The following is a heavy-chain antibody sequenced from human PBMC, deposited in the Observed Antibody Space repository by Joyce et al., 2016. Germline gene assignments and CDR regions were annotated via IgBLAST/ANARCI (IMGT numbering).Heavy chain of an antibody. V-gene: IGHV4-34*02. J-gene: IGHJ4*02. CDR2: ITNSGAT. Sequence: QVQLQQWGAGLLKTSETLSLTCAVYSGPFSGFFWSWVRQPPGKGLEWIGDITNSGATYYNPSIKSRLTMSVDTSRKEFSLKLSSVTVADTAIYYCARSQWLAPLMYWGQGTPVTVSS. CDR3: ARSQWLAPLMY. CDR1: SGPFSGFF. D-gene: IGHD6-19*01.